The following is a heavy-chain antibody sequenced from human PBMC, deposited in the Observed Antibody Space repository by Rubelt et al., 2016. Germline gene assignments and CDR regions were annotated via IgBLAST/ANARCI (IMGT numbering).Heavy chain of an antibody. J-gene: IGHJ5*02. Sequence: QVQLQQWGAGLLKPSETLSLTCTVSGYSISSGYYWGWIRQPPGKGLEWIGSIYRSGSTYYNPSLKSRVTISVDTSKNQFSLKLSSVTAADTAVYYCASADYDFWSGSDRNWFDPWGQGTLVTVSS. CDR1: GYSISSGYY. CDR3: ASADYDFWSGSDRNWFDP. V-gene: IGHV4-38-2*02. CDR2: IYRSGST. D-gene: IGHD3-3*01.